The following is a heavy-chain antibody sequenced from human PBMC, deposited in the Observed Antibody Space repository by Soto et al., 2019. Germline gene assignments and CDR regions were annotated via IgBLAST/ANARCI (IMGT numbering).Heavy chain of an antibody. CDR2: ITGSGGST. J-gene: IGHJ4*02. CDR3: ARQGPLLGYCESTSCHYDY. V-gene: IGHV3-23*01. Sequence: GGSLRLSCTASTFTFGSYAMTWVRQAPGKGLEWVSGITGSGGSTYYADSVKGRFTISRDNSKNTLYLHLSSLKASDTAMYYYARQGPLLGYCESTSCHYDYWGQGTLVTVSS. CDR1: TFTFGSYA. D-gene: IGHD2-2*01.